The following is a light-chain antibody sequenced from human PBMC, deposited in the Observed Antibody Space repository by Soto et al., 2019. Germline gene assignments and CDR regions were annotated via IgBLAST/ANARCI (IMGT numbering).Light chain of an antibody. J-gene: IGLJ2*01. CDR2: GNS. CDR1: SSNIGAGYD. V-gene: IGLV1-40*01. Sequence: QSVLTQPPSVSGAPGQRVTISCTGSSSNIGAGYDVHWYQQLPGTAPKLLTYGNSNRPSGVPDRFSGSKSGTSGSLAIPGLHAEDEAEYYCQSYYSSLRGVVFGGGTKVTVL. CDR3: QSYYSSLRGVV.